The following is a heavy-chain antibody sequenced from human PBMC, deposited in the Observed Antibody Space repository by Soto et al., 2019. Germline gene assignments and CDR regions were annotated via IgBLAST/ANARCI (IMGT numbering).Heavy chain of an antibody. Sequence: QVQLVQSGAEVKKPGSSVKVSCKASGGTFSSYAISWVRQAPGQGLEWMGGIIPIFGTANYAQKFQGRVTITADESTSTAYMELSSLRSEDTAVYYCARTVRLGIAVAGTPVNYYYGMDVCGQGTTVTVSS. CDR3: ARTVRLGIAVAGTPVNYYYGMDV. V-gene: IGHV1-69*01. J-gene: IGHJ6*02. D-gene: IGHD6-19*01. CDR1: GGTFSSYA. CDR2: IIPIFGTA.